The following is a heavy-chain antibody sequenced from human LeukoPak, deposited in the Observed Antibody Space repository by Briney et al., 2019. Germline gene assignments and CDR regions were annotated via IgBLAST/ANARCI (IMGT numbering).Heavy chain of an antibody. CDR1: GFTFNSYW. CDR3: VSDLCGGDDQ. J-gene: IGHJ5*02. V-gene: IGHV3-74*01. Sequence: PGGSLRLSCAASGFTFNSYWMHWVRQAPGKGLVWVSRIDEDGKTIDHADSVKGRFTIPRDNAKDTLYLQMSSLRDEDTAVYYCVSDLCGGDDQWGRGTLVTVSS. D-gene: IGHD3-3*01. CDR2: IDEDGKTI.